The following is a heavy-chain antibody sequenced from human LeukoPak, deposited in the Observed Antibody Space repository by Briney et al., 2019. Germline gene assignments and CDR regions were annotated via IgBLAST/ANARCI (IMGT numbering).Heavy chain of an antibody. V-gene: IGHV3-74*01. D-gene: IGHD4-23*01. CDR2: IGGDGSNT. J-gene: IGHJ4*02. CDR1: GFTFRTYR. CDR3: ARGGRHDYDGRPPDY. Sequence: GGSLRLSCGASGFTFRTYRMHWVRQAPGKGLVWVSRIGGDGSNTNFADSVRGRFAISRDNAKNTLYLQMNSLRAEDTAVYYCARGGRHDYDGRPPDYWGQGTLVTVSS.